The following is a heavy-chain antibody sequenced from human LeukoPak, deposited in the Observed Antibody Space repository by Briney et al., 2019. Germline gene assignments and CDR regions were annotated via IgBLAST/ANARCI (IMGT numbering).Heavy chain of an antibody. CDR2: INPNSGGT. D-gene: IGHD3-9*01. J-gene: IGHJ4*02. Sequence: ASVKVSCKASGYTFTGYYMHWVRQAPGQGLEWMGWINPNSGGTNYAQKFQGRVTMTRDTSISTACMELSRLRSDDTAVYYCARTFGNILTGYYPDYWGQGTLVTVSS. CDR1: GYTFTGYY. V-gene: IGHV1-2*02. CDR3: ARTFGNILTGYYPDY.